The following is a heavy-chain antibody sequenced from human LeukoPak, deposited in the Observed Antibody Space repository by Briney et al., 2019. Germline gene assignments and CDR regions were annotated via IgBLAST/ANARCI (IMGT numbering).Heavy chain of an antibody. Sequence: QTGGSLRLSCAASGFTFSSYGMSWVRQAPGKGLEWVSAISGSGGSTYYADSVKGRFTISRDNSKNTLYLQMNSLRAEDTAVYYCARGSKYTSSWSRNKWFDPWGQGTLVTVSS. CDR3: ARGSKYTSSWSRNKWFDP. V-gene: IGHV3-23*01. D-gene: IGHD6-13*01. CDR2: ISGSGGST. CDR1: GFTFSSYG. J-gene: IGHJ5*02.